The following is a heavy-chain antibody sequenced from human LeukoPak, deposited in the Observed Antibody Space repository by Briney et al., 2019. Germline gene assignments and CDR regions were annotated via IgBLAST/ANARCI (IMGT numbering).Heavy chain of an antibody. CDR3: ARGPHCSSTSCYSGPDPGGDYYYYYGMDV. CDR2: INHSGST. J-gene: IGHJ6*02. D-gene: IGHD2-2*01. V-gene: IGHV4-34*01. Sequence: SETLSLTCAVYGGSFSGYYWSWIRQPPGKGLEWIGEINHSGSTNYNPSLKSRVTISVDTSKNQFSLKLSSVTAADTAVYYCARGPHCSSTSCYSGPDPGGDYYYYYGMDVWGQGTTVTVSS. CDR1: GGSFSGYY.